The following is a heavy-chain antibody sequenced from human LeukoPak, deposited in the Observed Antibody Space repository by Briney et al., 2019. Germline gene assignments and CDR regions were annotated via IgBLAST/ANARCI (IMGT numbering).Heavy chain of an antibody. CDR1: GFTFSSYG. CDR3: ARDPGDYYGSGSSDAFDI. Sequence: PGGSLRLSCAASGFTFSSYGMHWVRQAPGKRLEWVAVIWYDGSNKYYADPVKGRFTISRDNSKNTLYLQMNSLRAEDTAVYYCARDPGDYYGSGSSDAFDIWGQGTMVTVSS. D-gene: IGHD3-10*01. V-gene: IGHV3-33*01. CDR2: IWYDGSNK. J-gene: IGHJ3*02.